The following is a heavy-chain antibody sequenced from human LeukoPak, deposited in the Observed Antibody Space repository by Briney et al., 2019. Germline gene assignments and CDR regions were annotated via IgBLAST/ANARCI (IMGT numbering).Heavy chain of an antibody. J-gene: IGHJ6*02. Sequence: GGSLRLSCAASGFTFSSYAMSWVRQAPGKGLEWVSAISGSGGSTYYADSVKGRFTISRDNSKNTLYLQMNSLRAEDTAVYYCAKTTKIRTGYYYYGMDVWGQGTTVTVSS. CDR3: AKTTKIRTGYYYYGMDV. CDR2: ISGSGGST. V-gene: IGHV3-23*01. CDR1: GFTFSSYA. D-gene: IGHD1-1*01.